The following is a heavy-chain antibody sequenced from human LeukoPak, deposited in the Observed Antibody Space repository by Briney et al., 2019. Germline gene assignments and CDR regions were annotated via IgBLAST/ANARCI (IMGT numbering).Heavy chain of an antibody. Sequence: SVNVSHAACRDTLTTNYKHSVAQAPGPGREWMGVINPSGGSRTYAQEFQVKGTMTRDTSTSTVHMERSSIRSEDTAVYYSARGGKESPDGYHQVLDYWGQGTLVTVSS. V-gene: IGHV1-46*01. CDR3: ARGGKESPDGYHQVLDY. CDR1: RDTLTTNY. D-gene: IGHD5-24*01. J-gene: IGHJ4*02. CDR2: INPSGGSR.